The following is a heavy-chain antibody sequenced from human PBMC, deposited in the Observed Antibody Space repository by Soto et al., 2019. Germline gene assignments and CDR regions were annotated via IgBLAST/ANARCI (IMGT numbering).Heavy chain of an antibody. CDR1: GGTFSSYA. V-gene: IGHV1-69*06. Sequence: QVQLVQSGAEVKKPGSSVKVSCKASGGTFSSYAISWVRQAPGQGLEWMGGIIPIFGTANYAQKFQGRVTITADKSTSTAYMELSSLRSEDTAVYYCARDSYYYDSSGYYYFFDYWGQGTLVTVSS. CDR3: ARDSYYYDSSGYYYFFDY. J-gene: IGHJ4*02. CDR2: IIPIFGTA. D-gene: IGHD3-22*01.